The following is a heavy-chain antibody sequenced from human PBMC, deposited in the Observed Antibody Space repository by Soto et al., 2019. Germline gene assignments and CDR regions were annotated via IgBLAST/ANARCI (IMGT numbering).Heavy chain of an antibody. J-gene: IGHJ4*02. CDR3: VRGTSGYDYGLFDF. CDR2: ISADNDNT. V-gene: IGHV1-18*01. CDR1: GYTFTKYG. Sequence: AKLVQSGGEVRKPGASVTVSCRASGYTFTKYGISWVRQAPGQGLEWMGWISADNDNTNYAQNLQGRVTMTTDTSTSTAYMQLRSLRSDDTAVYFCVRGTSGYDYGLFDFWGQGTLVTVSS. D-gene: IGHD5-12*01.